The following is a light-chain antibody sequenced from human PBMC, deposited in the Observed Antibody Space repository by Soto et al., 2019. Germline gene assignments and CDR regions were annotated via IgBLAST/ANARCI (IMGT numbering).Light chain of an antibody. CDR3: QQTYNTPWT. V-gene: IGKV1-39*01. CDR1: QTTNTH. J-gene: IGKJ1*01. Sequence: DIQMTQSPSSLSASVGDRVTLTCRTSQTTNTHLSWYQHKPGRAPNLLIYAASSLQSGVPSRFSGSGSGTDFTLTISSLQPEDFATYYCQQTYNTPWTFGQGTKVEIK. CDR2: AAS.